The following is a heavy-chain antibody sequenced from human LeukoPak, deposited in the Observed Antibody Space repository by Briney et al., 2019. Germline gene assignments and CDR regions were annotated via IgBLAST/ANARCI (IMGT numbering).Heavy chain of an antibody. D-gene: IGHD2-2*01. Sequence: SETLSLTCTVSGGSISSGSYYWSWIRQPAGKGLEWIGRIYTSGSTNYNPSPKSRVTISVDTSKNQFSLKLSSVTAADTAVYYCARRVHGSSTGRIYYYYYMDVWGKGTTVTVSS. CDR2: IYTSGST. J-gene: IGHJ6*03. CDR1: GGSISSGSYY. CDR3: ARRVHGSSTGRIYYYYYMDV. V-gene: IGHV4-61*02.